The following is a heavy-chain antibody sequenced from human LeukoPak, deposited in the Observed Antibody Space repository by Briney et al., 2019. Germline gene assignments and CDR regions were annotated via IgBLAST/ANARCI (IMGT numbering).Heavy chain of an antibody. D-gene: IGHD6-13*01. CDR1: GFTFSSYA. CDR2: ISGSGGST. V-gene: IGHV3-23*01. Sequence: GGSLRLSCAASGFTFSSYAMSWVRQAPGKGLEWVSAISGSGGSTYYADSVKGRFTISRDNSKNTLYLQMNSLRAEDTAVYYCAKASYSSSWYQYFQHWGQGTLSPSPQ. J-gene: IGHJ1*01. CDR3: AKASYSSSWYQYFQH.